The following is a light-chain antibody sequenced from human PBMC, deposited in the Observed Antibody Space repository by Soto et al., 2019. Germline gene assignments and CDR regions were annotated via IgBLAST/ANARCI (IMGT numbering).Light chain of an antibody. CDR1: STNIGRNT. Sequence: QSVLTQTPSASGTPGQRGSISWSGSSTNIGRNTVIWYQQVPGTTPEVLIYSNSQRPSGVPDRFSGSKSGTSASLAISGLQSDDEADYYCAAWDDSLNGVVFGGGTKLTVL. CDR3: AAWDDSLNGVV. V-gene: IGLV1-44*01. J-gene: IGLJ2*01. CDR2: SNS.